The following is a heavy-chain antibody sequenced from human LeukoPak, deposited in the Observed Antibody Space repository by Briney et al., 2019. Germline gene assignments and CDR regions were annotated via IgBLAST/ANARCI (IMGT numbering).Heavy chain of an antibody. D-gene: IGHD2-15*01. CDR1: GYTFTSYD. V-gene: IGHV1-8*01. CDR3: ARSCSGGSCYWHLYYYYYMDV. J-gene: IGHJ6*03. Sequence: ASVKVSCKASGYTFTSYDINWVRQATGQGLEWMGWMNPNSGNTGYAQKFQGRVTMTRNTSISTAYMELSSLRSEDTAVYYCARSCSGGSCYWHLYYYYYMDVWGKGTTVTVSS. CDR2: MNPNSGNT.